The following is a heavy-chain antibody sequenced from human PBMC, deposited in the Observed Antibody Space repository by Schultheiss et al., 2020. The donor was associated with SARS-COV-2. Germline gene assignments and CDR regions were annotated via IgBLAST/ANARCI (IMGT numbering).Heavy chain of an antibody. CDR2: IIPILGIA. CDR1: GYTFTSYG. V-gene: IGHV1-69*04. CDR3: ARTHSGYDGFDY. Sequence: SVKVSCKASGYTFTSYGISWVRQAPGQGLEWMGRIIPILGIANYAQKFQGRVTITADKSTSTAYMELSSLRSEDTAVYYCARTHSGYDGFDYWGQGTLVTVSS. D-gene: IGHD5-12*01. J-gene: IGHJ4*02.